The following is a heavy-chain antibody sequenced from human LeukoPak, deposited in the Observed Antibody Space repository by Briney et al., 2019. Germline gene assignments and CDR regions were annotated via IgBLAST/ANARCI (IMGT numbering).Heavy chain of an antibody. Sequence: GGSLRLSCVVSGFTVRDYHMGWVRQAPRMGLEWVGRTRSKVTKYATEYAAAVKGRFTISRDESEISVFLHLSSLTVEDKALYYCARDGAEGDDSAFDVWGQGTMVTVSS. CDR2: TRSKVTKYAT. J-gene: IGHJ3*01. V-gene: IGHV3-72*01. CDR1: GFTVRDYH. CDR3: ARDGAEGDDSAFDV. D-gene: IGHD3-22*01.